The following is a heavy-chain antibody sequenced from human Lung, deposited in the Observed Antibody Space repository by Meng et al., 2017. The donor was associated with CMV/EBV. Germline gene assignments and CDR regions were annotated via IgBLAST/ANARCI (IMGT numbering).Heavy chain of an antibody. CDR1: GFTFSGYW. V-gene: IGHV3-74*01. Sequence: LSLTCAASGFTFSGYWMHWVRQAPGKGLVWVSRIHSDGSNINYADSVKGRFTISRDNVKNTLYLQMSSLRAEDTAIYYCVRSLGDQFYYYGMDVWGRGTTVTVSS. J-gene: IGHJ6*02. D-gene: IGHD3-16*01. CDR3: VRSLGDQFYYYGMDV. CDR2: IHSDGSNI.